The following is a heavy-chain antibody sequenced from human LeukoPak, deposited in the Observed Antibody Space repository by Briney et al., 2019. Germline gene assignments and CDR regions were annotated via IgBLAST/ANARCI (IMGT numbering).Heavy chain of an antibody. CDR3: ARVSGSYYENWFDP. CDR2: ISSSSSYI. J-gene: IGHJ5*02. CDR1: GFTFSSYS. D-gene: IGHD3-10*01. Sequence: GGSLRLSCAASGFTFSSYSMNWVRQAPGKGLEWVSSISSSSSYIYYADSVKGRFTISRDNAKNSLYLQMNSLRAEDTAVYYCARVSGSYYENWFDPWGQGTLVTVSS. V-gene: IGHV3-21*01.